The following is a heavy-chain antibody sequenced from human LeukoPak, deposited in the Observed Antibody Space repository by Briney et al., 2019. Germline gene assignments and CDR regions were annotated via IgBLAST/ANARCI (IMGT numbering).Heavy chain of an antibody. CDR2: IRYDGSNK. D-gene: IGHD2-2*01. V-gene: IGHV3-30*02. CDR1: GFTVSSYG. Sequence: GGSLRLSCAASGFTVSSYGMHWVRQAPGKGLEWGAFIRYDGSNKYYADSVKGRFTISRDNSKNTLYLQMNSLRAEDTAVYYCAKIGSVVPATYYYYYYMDVWGKGTTVTISS. J-gene: IGHJ6*03. CDR3: AKIGSVVPATYYYYYYMDV.